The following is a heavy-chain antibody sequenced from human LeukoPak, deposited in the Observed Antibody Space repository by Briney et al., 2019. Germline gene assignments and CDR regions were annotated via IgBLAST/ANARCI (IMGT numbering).Heavy chain of an antibody. J-gene: IGHJ4*02. V-gene: IGHV3-21*01. CDR3: ARDRVSVATIPEAGY. CDR1: GVTFSSYS. Sequence: GGSLRLSCAASGVTFSSYSMKWVRQAPGNVLELVSSISSSSSYIYYADSVKGRFTISRDNAKNSLYLQMNSLRAEDTAVYYCARDRVSVATIPEAGYWGQGTLVTVSS. D-gene: IGHD5-12*01. CDR2: ISSSSSYI.